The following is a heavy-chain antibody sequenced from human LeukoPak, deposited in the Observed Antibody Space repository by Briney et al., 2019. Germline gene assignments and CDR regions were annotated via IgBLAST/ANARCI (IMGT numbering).Heavy chain of an antibody. V-gene: IGHV4-34*01. D-gene: IGHD3-10*01. J-gene: IGHJ4*02. Sequence: SETLSLTCAVYGGSFSGYYWSWIRQPPGKGLEWIGEINHSGSTNYNPSLKSRVTISVDTSKNQVSLKLSSVTAADTAVYYCARGRGVLLWFGESEGYFDYWGQGTLVTVSS. CDR3: ARGRGVLLWFGESEGYFDY. CDR1: GGSFSGYY. CDR2: INHSGST.